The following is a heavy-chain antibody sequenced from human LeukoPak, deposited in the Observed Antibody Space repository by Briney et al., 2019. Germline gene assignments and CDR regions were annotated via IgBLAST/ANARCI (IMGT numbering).Heavy chain of an antibody. CDR3: ARAGLVWYFDL. CDR1: GGSISSGGYS. CDR2: IYHSGST. V-gene: IGHV4-30-2*01. Sequence: SETLSLTCAVSGGSISSGGYSWSWIRQPPGKGLEWIGYIYHSGSTYYNPSLKSRVTISVDRSKNQFSLKLSSVTAADTAVYYCARAGLVWYFDLWGRGTLVTVSS. D-gene: IGHD3-9*01. J-gene: IGHJ2*01.